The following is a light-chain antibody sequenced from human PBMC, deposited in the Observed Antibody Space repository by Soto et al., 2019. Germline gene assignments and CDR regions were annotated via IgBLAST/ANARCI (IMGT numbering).Light chain of an antibody. J-gene: IGKJ4*01. CDR1: QSVGTY. CDR3: QQYVSTPLT. V-gene: IGKV3-20*01. Sequence: EIVLTQSPGTLSLSPGERATLSCRASQSVGTYLSWYQQKPGQHPRLLIYGASSRATGIPDRCSSSGSWADFTLTISRLEPEGFSVDYCQQYVSTPLTFGGGTKVDIK. CDR2: GAS.